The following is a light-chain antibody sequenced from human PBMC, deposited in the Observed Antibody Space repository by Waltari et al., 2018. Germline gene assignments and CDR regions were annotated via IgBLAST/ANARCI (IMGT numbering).Light chain of an antibody. V-gene: IGLV3-1*01. CDR3: QAWDSSTVV. Sequence: SYERTQPPSVSVSPGQTASITCSGDKLGAKYPCWYQQKPGQYPVLVIYQDSKRPSGIPERFSGSNSGNTATLTISGTQAMDEADYYCQAWDSSTVVFGGGTKLTVL. J-gene: IGLJ2*01. CDR1: KLGAKY. CDR2: QDS.